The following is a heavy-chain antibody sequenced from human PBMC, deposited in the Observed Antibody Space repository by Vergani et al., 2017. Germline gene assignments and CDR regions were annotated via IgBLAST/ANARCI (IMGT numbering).Heavy chain of an antibody. V-gene: IGHV3-23*04. CDR1: GFTFSSYA. D-gene: IGHD3-22*01. CDR3: AKTTNYYDSSGRYYYGMDV. Sequence: EVQLVESGGGLVQPGGSLRLSCAASGFTFSSYAMSWVRQAPGKGLEWVSAISGSGGSTYYADSVKGRFTISRDNSKNTLYLQMNSLRAEDTAVYYCAKTTNYYDSSGRYYYGMDVWGQGTTVTVSS. J-gene: IGHJ6*02. CDR2: ISGSGGST.